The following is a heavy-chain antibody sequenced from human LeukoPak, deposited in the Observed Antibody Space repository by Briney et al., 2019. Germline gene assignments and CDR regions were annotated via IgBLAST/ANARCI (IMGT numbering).Heavy chain of an antibody. CDR3: AKRGNPTVGHHYLDV. V-gene: IGHV3-23*05. CDR1: RFTFSSYA. D-gene: IGHD1-1*01. Sequence: GGSLRLSCAASRFTFSSYAMTWVRQAPGSGLEWVSSIRHSDSNTYYADSVMGRFTISRDNSKNTLYLQMNSLSAEDTAVYYCAKRGNPTVGHHYLDVWGKGTTVSVSS. J-gene: IGHJ6*03. CDR2: IRHSDSNT.